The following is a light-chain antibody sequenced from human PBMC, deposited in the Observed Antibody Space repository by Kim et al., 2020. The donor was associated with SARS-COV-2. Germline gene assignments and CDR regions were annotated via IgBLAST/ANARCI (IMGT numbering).Light chain of an antibody. J-gene: IGLJ2*01. CDR2: ELN. Sequence: GQSVAISCTGTSSDVGGYNYVSWYQQYPGKAPKLIIYELNKRPSGVPDRFSGSKSGNTASLIVSGLQAEDEADYYCSSYAGSNNVLFGGGTQLTVL. CDR3: SSYAGSNNVL. V-gene: IGLV2-8*01. CDR1: SSDVGGYNY.